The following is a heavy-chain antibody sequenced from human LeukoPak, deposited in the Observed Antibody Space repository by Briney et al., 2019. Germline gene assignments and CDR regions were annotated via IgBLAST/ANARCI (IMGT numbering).Heavy chain of an antibody. CDR3: ATAPPPFYYYYGMDV. V-gene: IGHV1-24*01. CDR1: GYTLTELS. CDR2: FDTEDGET. J-gene: IGHJ6*02. Sequence: ASVKVSCKVSGYTLTELSMHWVRQAPGEGLEWMGGFDTEDGETIYAQKFQGRVTMTEDTSTDTAYMELSSLRSEDTAVYYCATAPPPFYYYYGMDVWGQGTTVTVSS.